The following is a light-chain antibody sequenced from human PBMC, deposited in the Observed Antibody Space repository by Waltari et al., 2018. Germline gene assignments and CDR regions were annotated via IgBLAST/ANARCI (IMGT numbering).Light chain of an antibody. CDR1: QSVSSSD. V-gene: IGKV3-20*01. CDR3: QQYGRSSWT. Sequence: EIVLTQSPGTLSLSPGERAALSCRASQSVSSSDLAWYQQKPGQAPRLIISVASSRATGIPDRFSGSGSGTDFTLAISRLEPEDFAVYYCQQYGRSSWTFGQGTKVEIK. J-gene: IGKJ1*01. CDR2: VAS.